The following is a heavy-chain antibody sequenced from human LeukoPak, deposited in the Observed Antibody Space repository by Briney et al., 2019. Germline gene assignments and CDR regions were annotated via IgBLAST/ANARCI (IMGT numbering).Heavy chain of an antibody. CDR3: ARGEIYSYGSGPGAY. Sequence: GGSLRLSCAASGFTFSSYAMHWVRQAPGKGLEWVAVISYDGSNKYYADSVKGRFTISRDNSKNTLYLQMNSLRAEDTAVYYCARGEIYSYGSGPGAYWDQGTLVTVSS. J-gene: IGHJ4*02. V-gene: IGHV3-30-3*01. CDR1: GFTFSSYA. D-gene: IGHD5-18*01. CDR2: ISYDGSNK.